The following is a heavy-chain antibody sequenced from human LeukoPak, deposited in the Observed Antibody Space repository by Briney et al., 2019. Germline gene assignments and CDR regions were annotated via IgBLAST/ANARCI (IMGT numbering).Heavy chain of an antibody. V-gene: IGHV1-3*01. Sequence: ASVKVSCKASGYTFTSYAMHWVRQAPGQRLEWMGWINAGNGNTKYSQKFQGRVTITRNTSADTAYMELSSLRSEDTAVYYCARLKYCTNGVCYAGFDYWGQGTLVTVSS. D-gene: IGHD2-8*01. CDR1: GYTFTSYA. CDR3: ARLKYCTNGVCYAGFDY. CDR2: INAGNGNT. J-gene: IGHJ4*02.